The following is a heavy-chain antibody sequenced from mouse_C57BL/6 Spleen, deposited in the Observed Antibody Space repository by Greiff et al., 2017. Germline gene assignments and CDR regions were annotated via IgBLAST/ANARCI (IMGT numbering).Heavy chain of an antibody. D-gene: IGHD2-5*01. J-gene: IGHJ2*01. Sequence: VQLKESGPELVKPGASVKISCKASGYSFTGYYMNWVKQSPEKSLEWIGEINPSTGGTTYNQKFKAKATLTVDKSSSTAYMQLKSLTSEDSAVYYCASYYSNYAIDYWGQGTTLTVSS. CDR1: GYSFTGYY. V-gene: IGHV1-42*01. CDR2: INPSTGGT. CDR3: ASYYSNYAIDY.